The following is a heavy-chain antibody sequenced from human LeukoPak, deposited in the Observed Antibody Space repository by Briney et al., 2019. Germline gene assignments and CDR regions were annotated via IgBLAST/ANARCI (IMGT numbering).Heavy chain of an antibody. V-gene: IGHV3-23*01. Sequence: TGGALRLSCSTSGFTFISDAMSWVRQAPGKGPEWVSPISHSGGTTYYADSVKGRFTITRDNSKNTLYLQMNSLRAEDTAVYYCARDDTHYGSSGSFYDAFAVWGQATMVTVSS. CDR2: ISHSGGTT. CDR1: GFTFISDA. D-gene: IGHD3-22*01. J-gene: IGHJ3*01. CDR3: ARDDTHYGSSGSFYDAFAV.